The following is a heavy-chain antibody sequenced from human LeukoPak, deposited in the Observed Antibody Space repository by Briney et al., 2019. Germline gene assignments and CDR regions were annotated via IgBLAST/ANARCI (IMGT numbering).Heavy chain of an antibody. CDR3: ARDPESSAFDP. V-gene: IGHV3-7*01. CDR2: IKQDGSVK. J-gene: IGHJ5*02. Sequence: GSLRLSCAASGLTFSTYWMSWVRQTSEKGLEIVANIKQDGSVKNYMDSRKGRSTISRDNARESLYLEINSLRADDTAVYYCARDPESSAFDPWGQGALVTVSS. D-gene: IGHD5/OR15-5a*01. CDR1: GLTFSTYW.